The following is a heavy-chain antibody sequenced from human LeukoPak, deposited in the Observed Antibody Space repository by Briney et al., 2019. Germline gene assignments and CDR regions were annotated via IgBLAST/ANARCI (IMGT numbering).Heavy chain of an antibody. J-gene: IGHJ4*02. V-gene: IGHV4-38-2*02. CDR2: IYHSGST. D-gene: IGHD6-13*01. Sequence: SETLSLTCTVSGYSISSGYYWGWIRPPPGKGLEWIGNIYHSGSTYYNPSLKSRVTISVDTSKNQFSLKLSSMTAADTAVYFCARVAMISYSSSWYEYWGQGTLVTVSS. CDR1: GYSISSGYY. CDR3: ARVAMISYSSSWYEY.